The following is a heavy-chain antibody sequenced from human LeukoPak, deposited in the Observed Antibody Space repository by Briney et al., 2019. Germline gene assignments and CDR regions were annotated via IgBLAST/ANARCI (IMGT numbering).Heavy chain of an antibody. J-gene: IGHJ5*02. CDR1: GGSISSYY. Sequence: SETLSLTCTVSGGSISSYYWSWIRQPPGKGLEWIGYIYYSGSTTYNPSLKSRLTMSVDTSKNQFSLKLSSMTAADTAIYYCARDSGTTGEVKFDPWGQGTLVTVSS. D-gene: IGHD3-10*01. V-gene: IGHV4-59*12. CDR3: ARDSGTTGEVKFDP. CDR2: IYYSGST.